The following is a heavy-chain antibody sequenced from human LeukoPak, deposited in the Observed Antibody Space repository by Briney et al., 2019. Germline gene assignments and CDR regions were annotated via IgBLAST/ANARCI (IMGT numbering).Heavy chain of an antibody. J-gene: IGHJ6*02. CDR1: GGSIKNYY. CDR3: ERQSDPYYHYGLDF. Sequence: PSETLSLTCALSGGSIKNYYWSWIRQPLGKGLEWIGYVYYTGTTSYNPSLKSRVTISVETSKNQFSLTLNSVTAADTAVYHCERQSDPYYHYGLDFWGQGTTVIVSS. V-gene: IGHV4-59*01. CDR2: VYYTGTT.